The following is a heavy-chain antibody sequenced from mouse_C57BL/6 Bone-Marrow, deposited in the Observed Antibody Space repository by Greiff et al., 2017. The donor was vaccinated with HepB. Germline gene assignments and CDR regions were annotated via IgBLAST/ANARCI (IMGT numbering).Heavy chain of an antibody. CDR1: GFTFSSYG. CDR3: ARHDPDAMDY. J-gene: IGHJ4*01. V-gene: IGHV5-6*01. Sequence: EVQRVESGGDLVKPGGSLKLSCAASGFTFSSYGMSWVRQTPDKRLEWVATMSSGGSYPYYPDSVKGRFTISRDNAKNTLYLQMSSRKTEDTAMYYCARHDPDAMDYGGQGTSVTVAS. CDR2: MSSGGSYP.